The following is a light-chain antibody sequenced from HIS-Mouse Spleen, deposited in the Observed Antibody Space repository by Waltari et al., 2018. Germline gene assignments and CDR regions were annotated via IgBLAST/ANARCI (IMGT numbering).Light chain of an antibody. Sequence: SYVLSQPPSVSVATGKTARITCGGNHIGSKSGHWYQQKPGQAPVLVVYDDSDRPSGIPERFSGSNSGNTATLTISRVEAGDEADYYCQVWDSSSDHVVFGGGTKLTVL. V-gene: IGLV3-21*03. CDR1: HIGSKS. CDR2: DDS. CDR3: QVWDSSSDHVV. J-gene: IGLJ2*01.